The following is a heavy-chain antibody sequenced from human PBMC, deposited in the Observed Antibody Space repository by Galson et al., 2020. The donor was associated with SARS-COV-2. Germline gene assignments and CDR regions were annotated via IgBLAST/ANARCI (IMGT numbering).Heavy chain of an antibody. CDR3: ASPYLAAASLFGAFDV. D-gene: IGHD2-15*01. V-gene: IGHV3-48*03. J-gene: IGHJ3*01. CDR2: ISGSGTNI. Sequence: GESLKISCAGSGFTFSTYEMNWVRQAPGKGLEWVSYISGSGTNIYYADSVKGRFTISRDNARSSLYLQMTSLRAEDTAVYYCASPYLAAASLFGAFDVWGLGTMVTVSS. CDR1: GFTFSTYE.